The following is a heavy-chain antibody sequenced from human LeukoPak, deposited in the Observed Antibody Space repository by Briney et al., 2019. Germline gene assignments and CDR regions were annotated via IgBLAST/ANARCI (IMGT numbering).Heavy chain of an antibody. J-gene: IGHJ4*02. CDR1: GFTFSNYA. D-gene: IGHD2-2*01. V-gene: IGHV3-23*01. Sequence: QPGGSLRLSCAASGFTFSNYAMNWVRQAPGKGLEWVSVISGGGDGTYYGDSVRGRFTISRENSNSTLSLQMNTLRVEDTAVYYCAKGNIVDVPAATYDWGQGTWVTVSS. CDR2: ISGGGDGT. CDR3: AKGNIVDVPAATYD.